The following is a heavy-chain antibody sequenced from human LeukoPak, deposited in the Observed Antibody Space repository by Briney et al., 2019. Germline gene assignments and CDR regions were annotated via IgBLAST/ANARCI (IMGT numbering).Heavy chain of an antibody. V-gene: IGHV3-30*02. CDR3: ARESSGLLGFDY. Sequence: GGSLRLSCAASGFTFSNYGMHWVRQAPDKGLEWVAFIRYEGSSKYYADSVKGRFTISRDNAKNSLYLQMNSLKAEDTAVYYCARESSGLLGFDYWGQGTLVTVSS. CDR2: IRYEGSSK. J-gene: IGHJ4*02. CDR1: GFTFSNYG. D-gene: IGHD2/OR15-2a*01.